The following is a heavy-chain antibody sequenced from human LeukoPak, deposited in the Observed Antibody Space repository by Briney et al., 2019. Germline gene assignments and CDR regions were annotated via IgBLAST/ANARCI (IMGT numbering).Heavy chain of an antibody. Sequence: PSETLSLTCTVSGGSINTYYWSWIRQPPGKGLEWIAYVRDNGENNYNPSLKSRVAISVDTANNQISLRLNFVTAADTAIYYCARKPANTAAFDIWGLGTMVAVSS. CDR3: ARKPANTAAFDI. D-gene: IGHD5-18*01. CDR1: GGSINTYY. CDR2: VRDNGEN. J-gene: IGHJ3*02. V-gene: IGHV4-59*08.